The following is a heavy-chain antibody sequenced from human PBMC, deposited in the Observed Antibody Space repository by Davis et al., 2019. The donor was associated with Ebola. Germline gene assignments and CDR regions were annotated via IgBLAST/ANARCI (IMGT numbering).Heavy chain of an antibody. V-gene: IGHV1-69*02. CDR1: GGTFSSYT. Sequence: SVKVSCKASGGTFSSYTISWVRQAPGQGLEWMGRIIPILGIANYAQKFQGRVTITADKSTSTAYMELSRLRSDDTAVYYCARELYGPTRGTVYYYGMDVWGKGTTVTVSS. CDR2: IIPILGIA. CDR3: ARELYGPTRGTVYYYGMDV. J-gene: IGHJ6*04. D-gene: IGHD4/OR15-4a*01.